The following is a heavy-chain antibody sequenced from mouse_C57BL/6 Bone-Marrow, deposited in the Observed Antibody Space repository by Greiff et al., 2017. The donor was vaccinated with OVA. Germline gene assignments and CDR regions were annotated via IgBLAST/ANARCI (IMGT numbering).Heavy chain of an antibody. V-gene: IGHV5-9*01. J-gene: IGHJ1*03. CDR1: GFTFSSYT. D-gene: IGHD1-1*01. CDR2: ISGGGGNT. Sequence: DVMLVESGGGLVKPGGSLKLSCAASGFTFSSYTMSWVRQTPEKRLEWVATISGGGGNTYYPDSVKGRFTISRDNAKNTLYLQMSSLRSEDTALYYCARDYYGSSGWYFDVWGTGTTVTVSS. CDR3: ARDYYGSSGWYFDV.